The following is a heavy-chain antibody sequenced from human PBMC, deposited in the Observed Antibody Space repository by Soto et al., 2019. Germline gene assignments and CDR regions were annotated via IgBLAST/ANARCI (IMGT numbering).Heavy chain of an antibody. V-gene: IGHV3-53*01. CDR3: ARELPPDL. D-gene: IGHD2-15*01. J-gene: IGHJ5*02. CDR2: LWSAGLT. Sequence: VQLLESGGGLVQPGGSLRLSCAASGFTVSSNYMTWVRQAPGKGLEWVSILWSAGLTYYADSVKGRFTISRDNSKNTLYLQMTSLRAEDSAVYYCARELPPDLWGQGTLVTVSS. CDR1: GFTVSSNY.